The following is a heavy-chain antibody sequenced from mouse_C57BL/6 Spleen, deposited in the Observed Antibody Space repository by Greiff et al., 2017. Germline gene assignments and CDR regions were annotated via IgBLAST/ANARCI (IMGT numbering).Heavy chain of an antibody. Sequence: EVMLVESEGGLVQPGSSMKLSCTASGFTFSDYYMAWVRQVPEKGLEWVANINYDGSSTYYLASLKSRFIISRDNAKNILYLQMSSLKSEDTATYYCAREAIYYDYGKYYFDYWGQGTTLTVSS. CDR3: AREAIYYDYGKYYFDY. CDR2: INYDGSST. J-gene: IGHJ2*01. D-gene: IGHD2-4*01. V-gene: IGHV5-16*01. CDR1: GFTFSDYY.